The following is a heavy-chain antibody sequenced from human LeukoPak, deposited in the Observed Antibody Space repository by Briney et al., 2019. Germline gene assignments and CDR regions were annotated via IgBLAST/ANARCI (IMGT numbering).Heavy chain of an antibody. D-gene: IGHD4-17*01. CDR1: GFTFSDYY. J-gene: IGHJ5*02. CDR2: ISSSGSTI. CDR3: ASHPHYGDYGRVSNWFDP. V-gene: IGHV3-11*01. Sequence: PGGSLRLSCAASGFTFSDYYMSWIRQAPGKGLKWVSYISSSGSTIYYADSVKGRFTISRDNAKNSLYLQMNSLRAEDTAVYYCASHPHYGDYGRVSNWFDPWGQGTLVTVSP.